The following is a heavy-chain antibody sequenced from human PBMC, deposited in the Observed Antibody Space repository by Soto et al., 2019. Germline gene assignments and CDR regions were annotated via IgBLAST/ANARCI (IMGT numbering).Heavy chain of an antibody. J-gene: IGHJ2*01. CDR1: GGSISSSSYY. V-gene: IGHV4-39*01. Sequence: QLQLQESGPGLVKPSETLSLTCTVSGGSISSSSYYWGWIRQPPGKGLEWIGSIYYSGSTYYNPSLKSRVTLSVDTSKNQFSLKLSSVTAADTAVYYCASRNEMYYYDTDLWGRGTLVTVSS. D-gene: IGHD3-22*01. CDR3: ASRNEMYYYDTDL. CDR2: IYYSGST.